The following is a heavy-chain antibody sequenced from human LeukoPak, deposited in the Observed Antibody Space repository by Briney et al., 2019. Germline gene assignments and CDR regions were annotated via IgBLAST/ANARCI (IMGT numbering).Heavy chain of an antibody. CDR1: GYTFTSYG. Sequence: ASVKVSCKASGYTFTSYGISWVRQAPGQGLEWMGWISAYNGNTNYAQKLQGRVTMTTDTSTSTAYMELRSLGSDDTAVYYCARARYDYVWGSYRDYDYWGQGTLVTVSS. D-gene: IGHD3-16*02. CDR2: ISAYNGNT. J-gene: IGHJ4*02. CDR3: ARARYDYVWGSYRDYDY. V-gene: IGHV1-18*01.